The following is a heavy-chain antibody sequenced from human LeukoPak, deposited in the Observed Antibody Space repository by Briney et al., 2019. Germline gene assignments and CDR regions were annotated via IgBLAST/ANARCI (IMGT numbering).Heavy chain of an antibody. CDR3: ARDGSSSWYGDWFDP. J-gene: IGHJ5*02. Sequence: PSETLSLTCTVSGGSISSYYWSWIRQPAGNGLEWIGRIYTSGSTNYNPSRKSRVTMSVDTSKNQFSLKLSSVTAADTAVYYCARDGSSSWYGDWFDPWGQGTLVTVSS. CDR2: IYTSGST. D-gene: IGHD6-13*01. CDR1: GGSISSYY. V-gene: IGHV4-4*07.